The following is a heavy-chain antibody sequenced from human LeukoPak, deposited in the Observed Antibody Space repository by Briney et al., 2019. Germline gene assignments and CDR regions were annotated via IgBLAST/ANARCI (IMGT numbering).Heavy chain of an antibody. D-gene: IGHD6-19*01. CDR2: ISSSSSYI. CDR1: GFTFSSSA. V-gene: IGHV3-21*01. CDR3: ARGLDSSGSDY. J-gene: IGHJ4*02. Sequence: GGSLRLSCAASGFTFSSSAMSWVRQVPGKGLEWVSSISSSSSYIYYADSVKGRFTISRDNAKNSLYLQMNSLRAEDTAVYYCARGLDSSGSDYWGQGTLVTVSS.